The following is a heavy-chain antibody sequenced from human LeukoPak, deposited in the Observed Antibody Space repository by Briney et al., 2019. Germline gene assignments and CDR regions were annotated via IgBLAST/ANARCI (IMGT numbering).Heavy chain of an antibody. CDR2: IYYSGST. Sequence: SQTLSLTCTVSGGSISSGGYYWSWIRQHPGKGLGWIGYIYYSGSTYYNPSLKSRVTISVDTSKNQFSLKLSSVTAADTAVYYCARLIAAAGVYYFDYWGQGTLVTVSS. D-gene: IGHD6-13*01. CDR1: GGSISSGGYY. V-gene: IGHV4-31*03. CDR3: ARLIAAAGVYYFDY. J-gene: IGHJ4*02.